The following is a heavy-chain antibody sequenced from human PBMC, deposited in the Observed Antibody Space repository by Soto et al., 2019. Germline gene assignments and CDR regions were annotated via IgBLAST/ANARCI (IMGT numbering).Heavy chain of an antibody. V-gene: IGHV4-59*01. CDR3: ARDTGRYSSSAAFDY. CDR1: GGSISSYY. D-gene: IGHD6-6*01. J-gene: IGHJ4*02. CDR2: IYYSGST. Sequence: QVQLQESGPGLVKPSETLSLTCTVSGGSISSYYWSWIRQPPGKGLEWIGYIYYSGSTNYNPSLKSRATISVDTSKNQFSLKLSSVTAADTAVYYCARDTGRYSSSAAFDYWGQGTLVTVSS.